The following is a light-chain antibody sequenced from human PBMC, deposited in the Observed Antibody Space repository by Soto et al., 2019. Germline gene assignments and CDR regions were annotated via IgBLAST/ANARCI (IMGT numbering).Light chain of an antibody. J-gene: IGKJ1*01. Sequence: EIVMTQSPATLSVSPGERATLSCRVSQSVSSKIVWYQQKSGQAPRLLIYAASTRATGVPARFTGSGSGTEFTLTITSLQSEDFAVYYCQQYSNWPKTFGQGSRVEIK. CDR3: QQYSNWPKT. CDR1: QSVSSK. CDR2: AAS. V-gene: IGKV3-15*01.